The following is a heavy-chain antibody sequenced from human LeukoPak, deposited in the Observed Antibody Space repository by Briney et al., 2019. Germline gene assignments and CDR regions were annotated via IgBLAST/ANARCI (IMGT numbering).Heavy chain of an antibody. D-gene: IGHD1-1*01. V-gene: IGHV4-59*01. CDR3: ARFQYKAAFDI. J-gene: IGHJ3*02. CDR1: GDSLSKYF. CDR2: IHYSGST. Sequence: PSETLSLTCSVSGDSLSKYFWSWIRQSPGEGLEWIGYIHYSGSTNYNPSLKNRVTMSVDTSKNQFSLKLNSVTAAATAVYYCARFQYKAAFDIWGQGTMVTVSS.